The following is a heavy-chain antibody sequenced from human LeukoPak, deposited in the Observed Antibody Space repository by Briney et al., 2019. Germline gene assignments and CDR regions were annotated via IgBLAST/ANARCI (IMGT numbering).Heavy chain of an antibody. D-gene: IGHD2-2*01. CDR1: VFTFSSYA. CDR2: ISGSGGST. V-gene: IGHV3-23*01. Sequence: GGSLRLSCAASVFTFSSYAMSWVRQAPGKGLEWVSAISGSGGSTYYADFVKGWFTISRDNSKNTLYLQMNSLRAEDTAVYYCAKDRNAGTSYFDYWGQGTLVTVSS. J-gene: IGHJ4*02. CDR3: AKDRNAGTSYFDY.